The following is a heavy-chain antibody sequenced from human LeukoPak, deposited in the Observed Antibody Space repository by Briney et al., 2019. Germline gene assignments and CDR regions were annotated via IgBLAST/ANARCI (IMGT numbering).Heavy chain of an antibody. J-gene: IGHJ4*02. D-gene: IGHD6-19*01. Sequence: GGSLRLSCAASGFTFSSYAMSWVRQAPGKGLEWVSAISGRDDSTYYADSVKGRFTFSRDNSKNTLYLQMNSLRADDTAVYYCAKLVAVAGRNYWGQGTLVTVSS. CDR3: AKLVAVAGRNY. CDR2: ISGRDDST. V-gene: IGHV3-23*01. CDR1: GFTFSSYA.